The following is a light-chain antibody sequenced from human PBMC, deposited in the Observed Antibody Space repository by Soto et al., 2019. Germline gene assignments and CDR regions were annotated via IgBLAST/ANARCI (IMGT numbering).Light chain of an antibody. CDR3: QKYNSAPRT. J-gene: IGKJ1*01. CDR2: AAS. Sequence: DIPMTQSPSSLSASVGDRVTITCRASQGISNYLAWYQQKPGKVPKLLIYAASTLQSGVPSRFSGSGSGTDFTFTISNLQPEDVATYYCQKYNSAPRTFGQGTKVEIK. CDR1: QGISNY. V-gene: IGKV1-27*01.